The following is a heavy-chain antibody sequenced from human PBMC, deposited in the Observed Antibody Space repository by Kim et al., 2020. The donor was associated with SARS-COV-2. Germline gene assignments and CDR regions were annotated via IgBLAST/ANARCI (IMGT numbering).Heavy chain of an antibody. J-gene: IGHJ5*02. D-gene: IGHD5-12*01. Sequence: GGSLRLSCAASGFTFSSYWMHWVRQAPGKGLVWVSRINSDGSSTSYADSVKGRFTISRDNAKNTLYLQMNSLRAEDTAVYYCAIVLKNSGYDSWGQGTLVTVSS. V-gene: IGHV3-74*01. CDR2: INSDGSST. CDR3: AIVLKNSGYDS. CDR1: GFTFSSYW.